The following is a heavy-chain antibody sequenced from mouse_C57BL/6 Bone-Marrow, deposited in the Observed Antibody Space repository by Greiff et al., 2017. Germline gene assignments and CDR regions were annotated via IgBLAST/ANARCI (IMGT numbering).Heavy chain of an antibody. V-gene: IGHV10-3*01. CDR3: VRGLYYGSSYYFDY. CDR1: GFTFNTYA. Sequence: EVHLVESGGGLVQPKGSLKLSCAASGFTFNTYAMHWVRQAPGKGLDWVARIRSKSSNYATYYADSVKDRFTISRDDSQSMLYLQMNNLKTEDTAMYSCVRGLYYGSSYYFDYWGQGTTLTVSS. D-gene: IGHD1-1*01. J-gene: IGHJ2*01. CDR2: IRSKSSNYAT.